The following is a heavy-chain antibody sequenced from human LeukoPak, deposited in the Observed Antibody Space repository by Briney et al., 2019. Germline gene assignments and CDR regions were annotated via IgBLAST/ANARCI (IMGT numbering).Heavy chain of an antibody. CDR2: IISNGGST. CDR3: ARQWGPAGSIDY. Sequence: GGSLRLSCAASGFTFSTYAMHWVRQAPGKGLEYVSAIISNGGSTYYANSVKGRFTISRDNSKNTLYLQMGSLRAEDMAVYYCARQWGPAGSIDYWGQGTLVTVSS. CDR1: GFTFSTYA. J-gene: IGHJ4*02. D-gene: IGHD2-2*01. V-gene: IGHV3-64*01.